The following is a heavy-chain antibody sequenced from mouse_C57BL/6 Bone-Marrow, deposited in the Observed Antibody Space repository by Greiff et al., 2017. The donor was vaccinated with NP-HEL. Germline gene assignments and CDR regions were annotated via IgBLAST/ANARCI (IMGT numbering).Heavy chain of an antibody. CDR3: ARSLSA. Sequence: QVQLQQPGAELVKPGASVKLSCKASGYTFTSYWMQWVKQRPGQGLEWIGEIDPSDSHTNYNQKFKGKATLTVDTSSSTAYMQLSSLTSEDSAVYYCARSLSAWGQGTLVTVSA. CDR2: IDPSDSHT. J-gene: IGHJ3*01. CDR1: GYTFTSYW. V-gene: IGHV1-50*01. D-gene: IGHD1-1*01.